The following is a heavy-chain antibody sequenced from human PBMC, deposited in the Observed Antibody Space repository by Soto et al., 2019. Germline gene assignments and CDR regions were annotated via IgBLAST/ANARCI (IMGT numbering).Heavy chain of an antibody. CDR1: GYSFTDYH. V-gene: IGHV1-2*04. J-gene: IGHJ6*02. Sequence: ASVKASCKASGYSFTDYHIHSVRQAPGQGLEWLGRINPKSGGTSTAQKFQGWVTMTTDTSISTASMELTRLTSDDTAIYYCARGDSTDCSNGVCSFFYNHDMDVWGQGTTVTV. CDR3: ARGDSTDCSNGVCSFFYNHDMDV. CDR2: INPKSGGT. D-gene: IGHD2-8*01.